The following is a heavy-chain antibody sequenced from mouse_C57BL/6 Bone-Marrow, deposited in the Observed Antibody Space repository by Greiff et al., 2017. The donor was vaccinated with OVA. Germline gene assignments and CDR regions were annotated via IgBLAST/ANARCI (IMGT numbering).Heavy chain of an antibody. J-gene: IGHJ2*01. Sequence: EVKLMESGGDLVKPVGSLKLSCAASGFTFSSYGMSWVRQTPDTRLEWVATISSGGSYTYYPDSVKGRFTISRNNAKNTLYLQMSSLKSEDTAMYYCARHGIYDGSFDYWGQGTTLTVSS. CDR2: ISSGGSYT. CDR3: ARHGIYDGSFDY. CDR1: GFTFSSYG. D-gene: IGHD2-3*01. V-gene: IGHV5-6*01.